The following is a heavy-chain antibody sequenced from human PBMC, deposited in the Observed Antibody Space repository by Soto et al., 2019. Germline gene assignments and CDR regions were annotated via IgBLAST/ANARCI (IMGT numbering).Heavy chain of an antibody. J-gene: IGHJ6*02. CDR2: IIPIFGTA. CDR3: ARKPYYYDSSGYPLYYYYGMDV. Sequence: ASVKVSCKASGGTFSSYAISWVRQAPGQGLEWMGGIIPIFGTANYAQKFQGRVTITADKSTSTAYMELSSLRSEDTAVYYCARKPYYYDSSGYPLYYYYGMDVWGQGTTVTVSS. CDR1: GGTFSSYA. D-gene: IGHD3-22*01. V-gene: IGHV1-69*06.